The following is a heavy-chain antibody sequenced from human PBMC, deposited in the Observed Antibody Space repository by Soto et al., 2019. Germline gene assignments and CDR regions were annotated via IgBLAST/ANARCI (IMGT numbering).Heavy chain of an antibody. Sequence: QVQLVESGGGVVQPGRSLRLSCAASGFTFSSYGMHWVRQAPGKGLEWVAVISYDGSNKYYADSVKGRFTISRDNSKNTLYLQMNSLRAEDTAVYYCAKDGDSAGIYYYYMDVWGKGTTVTVSS. V-gene: IGHV3-30*18. CDR3: AKDGDSAGIYYYYMDV. D-gene: IGHD6-13*01. CDR1: GFTFSSYG. CDR2: ISYDGSNK. J-gene: IGHJ6*03.